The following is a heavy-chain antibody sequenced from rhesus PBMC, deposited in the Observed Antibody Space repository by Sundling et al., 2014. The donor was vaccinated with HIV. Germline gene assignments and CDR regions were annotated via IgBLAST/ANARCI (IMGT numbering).Heavy chain of an antibody. CDR2: ISYDGSKK. CDR1: GFTFRNYG. CDR3: ARGGYFAGAYYLGSYGLDS. V-gene: IGHV3-54*02. D-gene: IGHD3-28*01. Sequence: EVQLVESGGGLVQPGGSLRLSCAASGFTFRNYGIHWVRQAPGKGLEWVAVISYDGSKKYYADSVKDRFTISRDNSKNMVYLQMNNLKLDDTAVYHCARGGYFAGAYYLGSYGLDSWGQGVVVTVSS. J-gene: IGHJ6*01.